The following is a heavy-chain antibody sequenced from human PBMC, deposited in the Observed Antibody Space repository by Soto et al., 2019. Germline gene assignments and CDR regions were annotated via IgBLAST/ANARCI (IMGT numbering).Heavy chain of an antibody. D-gene: IGHD2-15*01. V-gene: IGHV4-31*03. J-gene: IGHJ5*02. CDR3: ARDAYCSGGSCYSGFWFDP. Sequence: QVQLQESGPGLVKPSQTLSLTCTVSGGSISSGGYYWSWIRQHPGKGLEWIGYIYYSGSTYYNPSLESRVTISVDTSKNQFSLKLSSVTAADTAVYYCARDAYCSGGSCYSGFWFDPWGQGTLVTVSS. CDR2: IYYSGST. CDR1: GGSISSGGYY.